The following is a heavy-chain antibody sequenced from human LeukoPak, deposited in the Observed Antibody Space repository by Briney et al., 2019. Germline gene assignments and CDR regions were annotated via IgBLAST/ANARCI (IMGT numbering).Heavy chain of an antibody. CDR2: IYHSGST. Sequence: SGPTLVKPSETLSLTCSVPGGSINSDYWNWIRQPPGKGLEWIGYIYHSGSTNYNPSLKSRVTISIDKSKKQFSLKLISVTAADTAIYYCARVGGMTTINNAAFDIWGQGTMVTVSS. V-gene: IGHV4-59*01. D-gene: IGHD5-24*01. CDR3: ARVGGMTTINNAAFDI. CDR1: GGSINSDY. J-gene: IGHJ3*02.